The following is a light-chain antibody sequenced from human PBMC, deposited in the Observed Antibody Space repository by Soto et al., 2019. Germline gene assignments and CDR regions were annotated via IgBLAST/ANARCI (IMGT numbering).Light chain of an antibody. J-gene: IGKJ2*01. Sequence: DVQMTQSPSTLSASIGDTVTITCRASQSIDGWLAWYQQKPGRPPKLLIYRASILENGVPSRFSGRGSGTEFTLTISGLRPDALGTYFCQQYNSYPKTFGEGTKLDI. CDR1: QSIDGW. V-gene: IGKV1-5*03. CDR3: QQYNSYPKT. CDR2: RAS.